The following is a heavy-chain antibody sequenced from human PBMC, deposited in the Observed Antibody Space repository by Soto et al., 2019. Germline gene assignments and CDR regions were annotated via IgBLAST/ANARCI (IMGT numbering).Heavy chain of an antibody. Sequence: EVQLLESGGGLIQPGGSLRLSCAASGLTFSSYAMSWVRQAPGKGLEWVSAISGSGGSTYYADSVKGRFTISRDNSKNRLYLQMNSLRAEDTAVYYCASDQVYVRGVIHTWFDPWGQGTLVTVSS. CDR2: ISGSGGST. J-gene: IGHJ5*02. V-gene: IGHV3-23*01. D-gene: IGHD3-10*02. CDR1: GLTFSSYA. CDR3: ASDQVYVRGVIHTWFDP.